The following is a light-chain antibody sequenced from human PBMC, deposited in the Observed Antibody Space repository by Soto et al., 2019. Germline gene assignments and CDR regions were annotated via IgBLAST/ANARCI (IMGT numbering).Light chain of an antibody. CDR2: KAS. CDR1: QTISSW. V-gene: IGKV1-5*03. Sequence: DVQMTQSPSTLSGSVGDRVTITCRASQTISSWLAWYQQKPGKAPKLLIYKASTLKSGVPSRFSGSGSGTDFTLTISCLQSEDFATYYCQQYYSYPLTFGGGTKVDTK. CDR3: QQYYSYPLT. J-gene: IGKJ4*01.